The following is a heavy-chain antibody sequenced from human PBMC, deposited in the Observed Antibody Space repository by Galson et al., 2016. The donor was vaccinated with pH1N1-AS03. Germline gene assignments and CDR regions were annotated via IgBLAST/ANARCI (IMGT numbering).Heavy chain of an antibody. J-gene: IGHJ4*02. CDR3: ARDAGTDYFDH. D-gene: IGHD6-13*01. CDR1: GYSFARYW. Sequence: QSGAEVKKPGESLKISCKASGYSFARYWIGWVRQMHWQGLEWMGVIYPGDSDTRYSPSFQGLVTISVDKTFNTAYLQWVSLEASDTAMYYRARDAGTDYFDHWGQGTLVTVPS. V-gene: IGHV5-51*01. CDR2: IYPGDSDT.